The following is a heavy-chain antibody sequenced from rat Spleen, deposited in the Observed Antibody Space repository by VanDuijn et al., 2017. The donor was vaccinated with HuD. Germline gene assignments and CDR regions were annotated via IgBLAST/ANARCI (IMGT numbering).Heavy chain of an antibody. J-gene: IGHJ2*01. CDR1: GFTFSNYW. CDR2: ITHTGDST. D-gene: IGHD1-11*01. V-gene: IGHV5-31*01. CDR3: TAGGGYWDY. Sequence: EVQLVESGGGLVQPGRSLKLSCVASGFTFSNYWMTWIRQAPGKGLEWVASITHTGDSTYYPDSVKGRFTISRDNAKSTLYLQMNSLRSEDTATYYCTAGGGYWDYWGQGVMVTVSS.